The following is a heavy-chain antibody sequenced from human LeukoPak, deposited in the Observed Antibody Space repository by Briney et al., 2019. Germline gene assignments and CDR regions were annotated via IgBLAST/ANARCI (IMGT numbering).Heavy chain of an antibody. D-gene: IGHD5-18*01. CDR2: ISSSSSYI. J-gene: IGHJ4*02. Sequence: PGGSLRLSCAASGFTFSSYSMNWVRQAPGKGLEWVSSISSSSSYIYYADSVKGRFTISRDNSKNTLYLQMNSLRAEDTAVYYCARHLSGVTGYTYGRGIDYWGQGTLVTVSS. CDR1: GFTFSSYS. CDR3: ARHLSGVTGYTYGRGIDY. V-gene: IGHV3-21*03.